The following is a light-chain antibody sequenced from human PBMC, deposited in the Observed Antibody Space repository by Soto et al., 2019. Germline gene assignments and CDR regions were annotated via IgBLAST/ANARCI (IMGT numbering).Light chain of an antibody. CDR1: QNISSY. Sequence: IVLTQSPATLSLSPGNRATLSCRASQNISSYLIWYQQKPGQSPRVLIYDVSNRATGIPTRFSGSGSGTDFTLTISSLEPEDFAVYYCQQYGSSPLTFGGGTKVDIK. J-gene: IGKJ4*01. V-gene: IGKV3-11*01. CDR2: DVS. CDR3: QQYGSSPLT.